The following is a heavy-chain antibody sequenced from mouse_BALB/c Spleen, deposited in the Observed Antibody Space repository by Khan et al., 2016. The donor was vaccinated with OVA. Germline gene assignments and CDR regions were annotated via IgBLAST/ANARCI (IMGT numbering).Heavy chain of an antibody. CDR3: AREGTGAWFAY. CDR1: GYTFTSYT. J-gene: IGHJ3*01. Sequence: QVQLQQSGAELARPGASVKMSCKASGYTFTSYTMHWVKQRPRQGLEWIGYINPSSGYTNYNQKFKDKATLTADKSSSTAYMQLSSLTSEDSAVYYCAREGTGAWFAYWGQGTLVTVSA. V-gene: IGHV1-4*01. CDR2: INPSSGYT. D-gene: IGHD4-1*01.